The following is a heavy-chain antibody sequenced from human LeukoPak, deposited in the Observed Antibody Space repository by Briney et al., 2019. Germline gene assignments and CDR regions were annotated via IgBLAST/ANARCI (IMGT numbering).Heavy chain of an antibody. Sequence: KASETLSLTCTVSGGSISSGSYYWSWIRQPAGKGLEWIGRIYTSGSTNYNPSLNSRVTISVDTSKNQFSLKLSSVTAADTAVYYCARDYNDYSVSGWFDPWGQGTLVTVSS. J-gene: IGHJ5*02. CDR2: IYTSGST. CDR1: GGSISSGSYY. V-gene: IGHV4-61*02. D-gene: IGHD4-11*01. CDR3: ARDYNDYSVSGWFDP.